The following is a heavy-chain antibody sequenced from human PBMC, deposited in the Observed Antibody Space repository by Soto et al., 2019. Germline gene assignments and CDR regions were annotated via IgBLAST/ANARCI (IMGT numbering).Heavy chain of an antibody. CDR2: INHSGST. D-gene: IGHD2-2*02. CDR3: ARGYRAYCSSTSCYNARWFDP. CDR1: GGSFSGYY. Sequence: PSETLSLTCAVYGGSFSGYYWSWIRQPPGKGLEWIGEINHSGSTNYNPSLKSRVTISVDTSKNQFSLKLSSVTAADTAVYYCARGYRAYCSSTSCYNARWFDPWGQGTLVTVSS. J-gene: IGHJ5*02. V-gene: IGHV4-34*01.